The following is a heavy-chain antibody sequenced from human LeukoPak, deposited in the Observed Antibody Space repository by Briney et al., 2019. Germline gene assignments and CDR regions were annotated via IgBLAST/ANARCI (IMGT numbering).Heavy chain of an antibody. CDR1: GGTFSSYA. Sequence: ASVKVSCKASGGTFSSYAISWVRQAPGQGLECMGGIIPIFGTANYAQKFQGRVTITTDESTSTAYMELSSLRSEDMAVYYCATLGGVVVPAAHYYYYYMDVWGKGTTVTVSS. V-gene: IGHV1-69*05. D-gene: IGHD2-2*01. CDR2: IIPIFGTA. J-gene: IGHJ6*03. CDR3: ATLGGVVVPAAHYYYYYMDV.